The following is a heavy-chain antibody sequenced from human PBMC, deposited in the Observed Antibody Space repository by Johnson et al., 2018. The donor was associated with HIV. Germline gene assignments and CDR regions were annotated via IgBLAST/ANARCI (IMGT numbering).Heavy chain of an antibody. CDR1: GFTFSSYA. J-gene: IGHJ3*02. CDR2: ISGSGGSP. CDR3: ANLRVSRHDAFDI. Sequence: VQLVESGGGLVQPGGSLRLSCAASGFTFSSYAMSWVRQAPGKGLEGVSAISGSGGSPYYADSVKGRFNISRDNSKNTLYLQMNSLRAEDTAVYYCANLRVSRHDAFDIWGQGTMVTVSS. V-gene: IGHV3-23*04. D-gene: IGHD3-3*02.